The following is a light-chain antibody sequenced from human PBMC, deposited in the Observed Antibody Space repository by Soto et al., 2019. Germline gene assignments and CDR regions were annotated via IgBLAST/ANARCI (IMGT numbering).Light chain of an antibody. CDR3: QQLSHYPYT. CDR1: YDISSS. Sequence: DIQLTQSPSFLYASVEDRVTISCRASYDISSSLAWYQQEPGKPPKLLIYDSSTLQTGVPSRFTGSGSGRKFTLTISGLQFGDSATYFCQQLSHYPYTFGQGTKLEI. CDR2: DSS. J-gene: IGKJ2*01. V-gene: IGKV1-9*01.